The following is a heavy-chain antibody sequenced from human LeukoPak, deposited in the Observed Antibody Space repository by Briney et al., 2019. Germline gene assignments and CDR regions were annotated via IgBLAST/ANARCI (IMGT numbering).Heavy chain of an antibody. CDR3: ARGRQSGWYDY. CDR1: GGSFSGYY. CDR2: INHSGST. V-gene: IGHV4-34*01. J-gene: IGHJ4*02. Sequence: ASETLSLTCAVYGGSFSGYYWSWIRQPPGKGLEWIGEINHSGSTNYNPSLKSRVTISVDTSKNQFSLKLSSVTAADTAVYYCARGRQSGWYDYWGQGTLVTVSS. D-gene: IGHD6-19*01.